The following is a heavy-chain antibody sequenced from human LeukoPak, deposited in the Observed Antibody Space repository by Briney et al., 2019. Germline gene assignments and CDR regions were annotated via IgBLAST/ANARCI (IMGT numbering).Heavy chain of an antibody. V-gene: IGHV3-66*01. D-gene: IGHD5-12*01. J-gene: IGHJ4*02. CDR3: ARDIRGYSFPH. Sequence: GGSLRLSCAASGFTVSSNYMSWVRQAPGEGLEWVSVIYSGGSTYYADSVKGRFTISRDNSKNTLYLQMNSLRAEDTAVYYCARDIRGYSFPHWGQGTLVTVSS. CDR1: GFTVSSNY. CDR2: IYSGGST.